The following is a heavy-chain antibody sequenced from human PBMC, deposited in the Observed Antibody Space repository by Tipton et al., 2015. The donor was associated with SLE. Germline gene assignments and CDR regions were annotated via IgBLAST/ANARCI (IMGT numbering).Heavy chain of an antibody. CDR1: GGSFGGYY. V-gene: IGHV4-34*01. CDR3: AREFVAVQGIIARYYFDY. J-gene: IGHJ4*02. D-gene: IGHD3-10*01. Sequence: TLSLTCAVYGGSFGGYYWSWIRQPPGKGLEWIGEIKYSGSTNYNPSLKSRVTISLDTSKIQFSLTLTSVTAADTAVYYCAREFVAVQGIIARYYFDYWGQGMLVTVSS. CDR2: IKYSGST.